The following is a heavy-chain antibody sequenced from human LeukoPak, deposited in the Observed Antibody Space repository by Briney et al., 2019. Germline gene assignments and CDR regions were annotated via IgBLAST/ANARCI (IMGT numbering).Heavy chain of an antibody. Sequence: SEALSLTCTVSGGSISSSSYYWGWIRQPPGKGLEWIGSIYYSGSTYYNPSLKSRVTISVDTSKNQFSLKLSSVTAADTAVYYCASYGGSWFGVYYFDYWGQGTLVTVSS. CDR1: GGSISSSSYY. D-gene: IGHD6-13*01. V-gene: IGHV4-39*07. CDR2: IYYSGST. CDR3: ASYGGSWFGVYYFDY. J-gene: IGHJ4*02.